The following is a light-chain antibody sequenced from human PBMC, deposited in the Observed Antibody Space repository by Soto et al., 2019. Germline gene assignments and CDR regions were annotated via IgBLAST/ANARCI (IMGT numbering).Light chain of an antibody. V-gene: IGKV1-5*03. Sequence: DIQMTQSPFSLSASVGDRVTITCRASESVSSRLAWYQQKPGKAPKLLISEASSVESGVPSRFSGSGSRTEFTLTISSLQPDDFATYYCQQYNYYRTFGQGTEVEMK. J-gene: IGKJ1*01. CDR2: EAS. CDR3: QQYNYYRT. CDR1: ESVSSR.